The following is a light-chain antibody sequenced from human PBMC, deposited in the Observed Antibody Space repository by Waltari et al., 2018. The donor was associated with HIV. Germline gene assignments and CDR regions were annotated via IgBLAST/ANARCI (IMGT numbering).Light chain of an antibody. V-gene: IGLV2-8*01. CDR2: EDN. CDR3: SSYAGTNRL. CDR1: SSDVGGYKY. Sequence: QSALTQPPSASASPGQSVTISCTGISSDVGGYKYVSWYQPHPGKAPKLMIYEDNRRPSGVPDRFSGSKSGNTASLTVSGLQADDEADYYCSSYAGTNRLFGGGTKLTVL. J-gene: IGLJ2*01.